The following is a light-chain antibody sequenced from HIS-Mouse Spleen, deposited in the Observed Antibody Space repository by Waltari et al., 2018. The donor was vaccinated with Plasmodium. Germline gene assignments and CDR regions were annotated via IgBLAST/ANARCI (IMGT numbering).Light chain of an antibody. CDR1: ALPKKY. CDR2: EDS. V-gene: IGLV3-10*01. J-gene: IGLJ3*02. CDR3: YSTDSSGNHRV. Sequence: SYELTQPPSVSVSPGQTARITCSGDALPKKYAYWYQQKSGQAPVLVIYEDSKRPSGIPERFSVSSAGTMATLTISGAQVEEEADYYCYSTDSSGNHRVFGGGTKLSVL.